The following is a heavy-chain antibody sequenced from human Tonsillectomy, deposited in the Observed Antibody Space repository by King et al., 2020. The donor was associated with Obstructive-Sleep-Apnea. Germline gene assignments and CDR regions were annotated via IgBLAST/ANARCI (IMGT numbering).Heavy chain of an antibody. CDR1: GCNFSDYW. CDR2: IKQDGSEK. CDR3: AKGSYRHDY. D-gene: IGHD3-16*02. Sequence: VQLVESGGGLVQSGGALRLSCAASGCNFSDYWRTWVRQAPGKGREWVSNIKQDGSEKYYVDSVKGRFTIPRDNADNSLSLQMDSLRAEDTAVYYCAKGSYRHDYWGQGTLVTVSS. J-gene: IGHJ4*02. V-gene: IGHV3-7*01.